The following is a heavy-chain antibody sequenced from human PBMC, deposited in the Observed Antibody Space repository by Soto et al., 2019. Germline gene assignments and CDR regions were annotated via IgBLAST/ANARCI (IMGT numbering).Heavy chain of an antibody. CDR2: IYYSGST. J-gene: IGHJ4*02. CDR3: ARHIAASGTYYFDY. Sequence: SETLSLTCAVSGGSISSTNRWSWVRQPPGKGLEWIGYIYYSGSTYYNPSLKSRVTISVDTSKNQFSLKLSSVTAADTAVYYCARHIAASGTYYFDYWGQGTLVTVSS. CDR1: GGSISSTNR. V-gene: IGHV4-4*02. D-gene: IGHD6-13*01.